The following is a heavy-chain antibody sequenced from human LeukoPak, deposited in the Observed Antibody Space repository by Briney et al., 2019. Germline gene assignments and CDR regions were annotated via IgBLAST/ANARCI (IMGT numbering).Heavy chain of an antibody. Sequence: SETLSLTCTVSGGSISSSSYYWGWIRQPPGKGLEWIGTIYYSGSTYYNPSLKSRVTISVDTSKNQFSLKLSSVTAADTAVYYCARALMIRGVHGDYWGQGTLVTVSS. CDR1: GGSISSSSYY. J-gene: IGHJ4*02. CDR3: ARALMIRGVHGDY. D-gene: IGHD3-10*01. CDR2: IYYSGST. V-gene: IGHV4-39*01.